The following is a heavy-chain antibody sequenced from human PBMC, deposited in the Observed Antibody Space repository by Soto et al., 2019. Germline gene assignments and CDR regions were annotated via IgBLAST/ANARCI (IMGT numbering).Heavy chain of an antibody. CDR1: GFTFSSYG. CDR3: AKDPGSGYDYYYYGMDV. V-gene: IGHV3-30*18. J-gene: IGHJ6*02. Sequence: GGSLGLSCAASGFTFSSYGMHWVRQAPGKGLEWVAVISYDGSNKYYADSVKGRFTISRDNSKNTLYLQMNSLRAEDTAVYYCAKDPGSGYDYYYYGMDVWGQGTTVTVSS. D-gene: IGHD5-12*01. CDR2: ISYDGSNK.